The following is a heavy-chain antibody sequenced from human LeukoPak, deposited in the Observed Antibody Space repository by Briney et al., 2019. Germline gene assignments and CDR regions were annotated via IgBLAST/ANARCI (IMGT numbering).Heavy chain of an antibody. CDR3: ARHVSGNIDY. CDR2: ISSSSSYI. V-gene: IGHV3-21*01. J-gene: IGHJ4*02. Sequence: GGSLRLSCAVSGFTFSSYSMNWVRQAPGKGLEWVSSISSSSSYIYYADSVKGRFTISRDNAKNSLYLQMNSLRAEDTAVYYCARHVSGNIDYWGQGTLVTVSS. D-gene: IGHD3-16*01. CDR1: GFTFSSYS.